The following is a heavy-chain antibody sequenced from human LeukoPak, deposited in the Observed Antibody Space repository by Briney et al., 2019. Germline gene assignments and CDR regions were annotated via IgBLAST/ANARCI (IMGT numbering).Heavy chain of an antibody. CDR3: VKAFDFWSSYHNPYYFDH. CDR1: GFTFSSYA. CDR2: ISSNGGST. J-gene: IGHJ4*02. Sequence: GGSLRLSCSASGFTFSSYAMHWVRQAPGKGLEYVSAISSNGGSTYYADSVKGRFTISRDNSKNTLYLQMSSLRAEDTAVYYCVKAFDFWSSYHNPYYFDHWGQGTLVTVSS. V-gene: IGHV3-64D*06. D-gene: IGHD3-3*01.